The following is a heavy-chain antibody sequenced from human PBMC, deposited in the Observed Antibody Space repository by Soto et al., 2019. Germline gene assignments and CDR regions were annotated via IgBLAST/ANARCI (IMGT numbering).Heavy chain of an antibody. J-gene: IGHJ4*02. D-gene: IGHD3-9*01. CDR3: ASFYDILTGPYYFDY. Sequence: GGSLRLSCAASGFTFSSYAMHWVRQAPGKGLEWVAVISYDGSNKYYADSVKGRFTISRDNSKNTLYLQMNSLRAEDTAVYYCASFYDILTGPYYFDYWGQGTLVTVSS. CDR1: GFTFSSYA. CDR2: ISYDGSNK. V-gene: IGHV3-30-3*01.